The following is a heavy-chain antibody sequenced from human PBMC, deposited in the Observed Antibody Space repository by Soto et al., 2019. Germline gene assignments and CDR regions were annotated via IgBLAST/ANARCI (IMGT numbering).Heavy chain of an antibody. CDR3: ARSIGGSSYYPPDY. V-gene: IGHV3-30*03. D-gene: IGHD2-15*01. J-gene: IGHJ4*02. CDR2: MANDGSYQ. Sequence: QVQLVESGGGVVQPGGSLRLSCATSGFIFSTYGMQWVRQSPGEGLEWVAVMANDGSYQYYADSVKGRFTISRENSKNTLYLQMDSLRREDTAVYYCARSIGGSSYYPPDYWGQGTLVTVSS. CDR1: GFIFSTYG.